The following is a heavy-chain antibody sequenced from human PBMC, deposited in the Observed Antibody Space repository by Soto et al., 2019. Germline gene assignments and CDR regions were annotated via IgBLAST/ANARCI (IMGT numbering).Heavy chain of an antibody. CDR3: ARYPTGGSGSYPLHAFDI. Sequence: SETLSLTCTVSGGSITTYYWSWIRQPPGKGLEWIGYIYYSGSTYYNPSLKSRVTISVDTSKNQFSLKLSSVTAADTAVYYCARYPTGGSGSYPLHAFDIWGQGTMVTVSS. J-gene: IGHJ3*02. V-gene: IGHV4-59*06. D-gene: IGHD3-10*01. CDR1: GGSITTYY. CDR2: IYYSGST.